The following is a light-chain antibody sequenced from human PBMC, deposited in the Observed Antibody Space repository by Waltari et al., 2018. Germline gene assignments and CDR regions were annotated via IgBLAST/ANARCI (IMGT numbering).Light chain of an antibody. CDR1: SSAFGGNDF. CDR3: SSYSGTDV. Sequence: QSALTQPASVSGPPRQSIPLSLAGTSSAFGGNDFVSWYNQHPDTTPKLTIYDVSERPSGISDRFSGSKSGNTASLTISGLQAEDEADYFCSSYSGTDVFGTGTKVTVL. J-gene: IGLJ1*01. V-gene: IGLV2-14*03. CDR2: DVS.